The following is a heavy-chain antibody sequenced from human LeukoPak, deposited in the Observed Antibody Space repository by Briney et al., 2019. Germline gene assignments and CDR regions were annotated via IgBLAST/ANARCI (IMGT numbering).Heavy chain of an antibody. J-gene: IGHJ4*02. V-gene: IGHV5-51*01. Sequence: PGESLKISCKGSRYRFTSYWIGWVRQMPGKGLEWMGIIYPGDSNTRYRPSFQGQVTISADKSISTAYLQWSSLKASDTAMYYCARRGGSYPEYFDSWGQGTLVTVSS. CDR3: ARRGGSYPEYFDS. CDR1: RYRFTSYW. D-gene: IGHD1-26*01. CDR2: IYPGDSNT.